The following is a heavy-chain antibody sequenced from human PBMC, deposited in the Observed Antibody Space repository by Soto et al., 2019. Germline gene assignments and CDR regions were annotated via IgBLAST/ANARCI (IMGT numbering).Heavy chain of an antibody. CDR2: LSSNAGST. J-gene: IGHJ6*02. D-gene: IGHD3-10*01. Sequence: EVQLLESGGGLVQPGGSLRLSCAASGFTFSSYGMTWVRQAPGKGLEWVSSLSSNAGSTYYADSVKGRFTISRDNSKNLQYLQLNSLRAENTDVYYCAKRRTMVRGVTFYYGMDVWGQGTTVTVSS. CDR3: AKRRTMVRGVTFYYGMDV. CDR1: GFTFSSYG. V-gene: IGHV3-23*01.